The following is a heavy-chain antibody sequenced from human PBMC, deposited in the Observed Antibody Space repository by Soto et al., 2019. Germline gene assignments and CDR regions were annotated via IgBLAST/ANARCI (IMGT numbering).Heavy chain of an antibody. CDR1: GFTFSSYA. Sequence: QVQLVESGGGVVQPGRSLRLSCAASGFTFSSYAMHWVRQAPGKGLEWVAVISYDGSNKYYADSVKGRFTISRDNSKNTLYLQMNILRAEDTAVYYCARDRGYHTMFDAFDIWGQGTMVTVSS. V-gene: IGHV3-30-3*01. CDR3: ARDRGYHTMFDAFDI. J-gene: IGHJ3*02. D-gene: IGHD3-10*02. CDR2: ISYDGSNK.